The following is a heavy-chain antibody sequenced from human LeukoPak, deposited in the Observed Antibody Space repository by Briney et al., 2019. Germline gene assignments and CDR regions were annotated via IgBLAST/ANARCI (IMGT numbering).Heavy chain of an antibody. Sequence: ASVKLSFKASGYTFTSYDISWVRQAPGPGLEWMGWISAYNGNTNYAQKLQGRVTMTTDTSTSTAYMELRSLRSDDSAVYFCARVPIPPYSSSWYQPFDYWGQGTLVTVSS. CDR2: ISAYNGNT. D-gene: IGHD6-13*01. J-gene: IGHJ4*02. CDR1: GYTFTSYD. CDR3: ARVPIPPYSSSWYQPFDY. V-gene: IGHV1-18*01.